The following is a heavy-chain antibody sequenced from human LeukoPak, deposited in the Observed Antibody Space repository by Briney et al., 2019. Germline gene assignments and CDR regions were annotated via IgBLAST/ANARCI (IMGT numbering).Heavy chain of an antibody. J-gene: IGHJ4*02. CDR3: ARAGAPCSGGSCYSGEFDY. V-gene: IGHV1-69*01. CDR2: IIPIFGTA. Sequence: GSSVKVSCKASGGTFNSYAITWVRQAPGQGLGWMGGIIPIFGTANYAQKFQGRVTITADESTSTAYMELSSLRSEDTAVYYCARAGAPCSGGSCYSGEFDYWGQGTLVTVSS. CDR1: GGTFNSYA. D-gene: IGHD2-15*01.